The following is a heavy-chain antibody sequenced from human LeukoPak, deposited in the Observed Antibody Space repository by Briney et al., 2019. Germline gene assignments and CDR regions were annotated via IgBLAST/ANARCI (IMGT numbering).Heavy chain of an antibody. CDR2: IKSKTDGGTT. D-gene: IGHD3-3*01. CDR3: AKSPYYDFWSGYPIDY. J-gene: IGHJ4*02. CDR1: GFTFSNAW. Sequence: PGGSLRLSCAASGFTFSNAWMSWVRQAPGKGLEWVGRIKSKTDGGTTDYAAPVKGRFTISRDDSKNTLYLQMNSLRAEDTAVYYCAKSPYYDFWSGYPIDYWGQGTLVTVSS. V-gene: IGHV3-15*01.